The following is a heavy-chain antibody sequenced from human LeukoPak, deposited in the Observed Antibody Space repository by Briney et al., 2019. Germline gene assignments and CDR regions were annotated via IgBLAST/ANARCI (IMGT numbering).Heavy chain of an antibody. CDR1: GYIFSGYH. D-gene: IGHD2-21*01. CDR2: INPNTGDT. CDR3: AREGGLRVVVQNYDYYYGMDV. J-gene: IGHJ6*02. V-gene: IGHV1-2*02. Sequence: GASVKVSCKTSGYIFSGYHVHWVRQAPGQGLEWLGWINPNTGDTNYAQKFQGRVTMTRDTSISTAYMELSRLTSDDAAMYYCAREGGLRVVVQNYDYYYGMDVWGQGTTVTVSS.